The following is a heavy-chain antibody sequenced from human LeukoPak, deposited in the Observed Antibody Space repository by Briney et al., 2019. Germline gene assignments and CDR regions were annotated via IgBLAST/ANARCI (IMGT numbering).Heavy chain of an antibody. CDR1: GGSISSHY. J-gene: IGHJ4*02. D-gene: IGHD6-13*01. CDR3: ARVREGSSWSTFDY. V-gene: IGHV4-59*11. Sequence: SETLSLTCTVSGGSISSHYWSWIRQPPGKGLQWIGAIYSSGSTNYKPSLKSRPTISADTSKNQLSLKLSSVTAADTAVYYCARVREGSSWSTFDYWGQGTPVTVSS. CDR2: IYSSGST.